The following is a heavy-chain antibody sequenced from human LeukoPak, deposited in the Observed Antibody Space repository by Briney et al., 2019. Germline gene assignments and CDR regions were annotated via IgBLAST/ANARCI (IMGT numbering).Heavy chain of an antibody. D-gene: IGHD3-22*01. J-gene: IGHJ2*01. CDR2: IYYSGST. Sequence: PSETLSLTCTVSGGSISSYYWSWVRQPPGKGLEWIGYIYYSGSTNYNPSLKSRVTISVDTSKNQFSLKLSSVTAADTAVYYCARGDHPYYDSSGYPWYFDLWGRGTLVTVSS. V-gene: IGHV4-59*01. CDR3: ARGDHPYYDSSGYPWYFDL. CDR1: GGSISSYY.